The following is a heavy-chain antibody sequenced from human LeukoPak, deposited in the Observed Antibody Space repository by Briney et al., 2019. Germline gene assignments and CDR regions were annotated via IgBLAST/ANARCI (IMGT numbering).Heavy chain of an antibody. CDR3: AKVRRLEYYFDY. Sequence: GGSLRLSCAASGFTFSSYGMHWVRQAPGKGLEWVAFIRYDGSNKYYADSVKGRFTISRYNSKNTLYLQMNSLRAEDTAVYYCAKVRRLEYYFDYWGQGTLVTVSS. D-gene: IGHD6-6*01. V-gene: IGHV3-30*02. CDR2: IRYDGSNK. CDR1: GFTFSSYG. J-gene: IGHJ4*02.